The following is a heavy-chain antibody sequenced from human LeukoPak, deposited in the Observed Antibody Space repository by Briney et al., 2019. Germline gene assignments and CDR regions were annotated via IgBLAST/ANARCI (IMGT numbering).Heavy chain of an antibody. CDR3: ARDVAPNNVLRFLEWSGYYYYMDV. D-gene: IGHD3-3*01. CDR1: GGSFSGYY. V-gene: IGHV4-34*01. J-gene: IGHJ6*03. CDR2: INHSGST. Sequence: SETLSLTCAVYGGSFSGYYWSWIRQPPGKGLEWIGEINHSGSTNYNPSLKSRVTISVDTSKNQFSLKLSSVTAADTAVYYYARDVAPNNVLRFLEWSGYYYYMDVWGKGTTVTVSS.